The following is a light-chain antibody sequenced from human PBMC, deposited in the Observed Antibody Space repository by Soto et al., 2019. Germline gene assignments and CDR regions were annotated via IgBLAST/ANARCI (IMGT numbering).Light chain of an antibody. Sequence: QSVLTQPASVSGSPGQSITISCTGTSSDVGGYNYVSWYQQHPGKAPKLMIYDVSNRPSGVSNRFSGSKSGNTASLPISGLQAEDDAAYYCCSYTSSSTPVVFGGGTQLTVL. J-gene: IGLJ2*01. CDR2: DVS. CDR3: CSYTSSSTPVV. CDR1: SSDVGGYNY. V-gene: IGLV2-14*03.